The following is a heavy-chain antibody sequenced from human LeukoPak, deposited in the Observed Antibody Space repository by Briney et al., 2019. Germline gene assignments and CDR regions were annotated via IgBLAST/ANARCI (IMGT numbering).Heavy chain of an antibody. J-gene: IGHJ4*02. V-gene: IGHV4-59*01. CDR1: GGSISSYY. CDR3: ARGGPGSANWRYYIDY. D-gene: IGHD1-1*01. Sequence: KSSETLSLTCTVSGGSISSYYWSWIRQPPGKGLEWIGYIYYSGSTNYNPSLKSRVTISVDTSKNQFSLKLSSVTAADTAVYYCARGGPGSANWRYYIDYWGQGTLVTVSS. CDR2: IYYSGST.